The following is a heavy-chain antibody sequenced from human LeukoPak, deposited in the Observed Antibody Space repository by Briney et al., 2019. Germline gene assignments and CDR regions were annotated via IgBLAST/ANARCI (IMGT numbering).Heavy chain of an antibody. V-gene: IGHV1-18*01. CDR2: ISAYNGNT. D-gene: IGHD6-19*01. CDR3: ASHAGGWYAFDI. CDR1: GYTFTSYG. J-gene: IGHJ3*02. Sequence: ASVKVSCKASGYTFTSYGISWVRQAPGQGLERMGWISAYNGNTNYAQKLQGRVTMTTDTSTSTAYMELRSLRSDDTAVYYCASHAGGWYAFDIWGQGTMVTVSS.